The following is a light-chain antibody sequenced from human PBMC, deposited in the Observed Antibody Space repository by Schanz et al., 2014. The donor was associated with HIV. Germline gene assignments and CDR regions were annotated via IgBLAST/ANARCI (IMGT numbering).Light chain of an antibody. CDR2: DVR. J-gene: IGLJ1*01. Sequence: QSALTQPPSASGSPGQSVIISCTGTSSDIGGSDYLPWYQPHPGRAPKVLIYDVRDRPSGVSNRFSGSKSGNTASLTISGLQAEDEAEYFCSSYTTSNTHVFGSGTKLTVL. CDR3: SSYTTSNTHV. CDR1: SSDIGGSDY. V-gene: IGLV2-14*03.